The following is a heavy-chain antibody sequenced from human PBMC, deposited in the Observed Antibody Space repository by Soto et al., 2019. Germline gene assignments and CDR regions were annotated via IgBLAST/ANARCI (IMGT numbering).Heavy chain of an antibody. Sequence: QVQLQESGPGLVKPSETLSLTCTVSGGSISSYYWSWIRQPPGKGLEWIGYIYYSGSTNYNPSLRSRVAISVDTSKNQFSRKLSSVTAADTAVYYCARRYGSAVDIWGQGTMVTVSS. J-gene: IGHJ3*02. V-gene: IGHV4-59*01. D-gene: IGHD3-10*01. CDR1: GGSISSYY. CDR3: ARRYGSAVDI. CDR2: IYYSGST.